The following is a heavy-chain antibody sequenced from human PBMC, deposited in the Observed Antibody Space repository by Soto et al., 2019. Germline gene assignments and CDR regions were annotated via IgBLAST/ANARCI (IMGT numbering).Heavy chain of an antibody. D-gene: IGHD6-19*01. J-gene: IGHJ4*02. Sequence: ASVKVSCKPSGYTFTDYYIHWVRQAPGQGLEWMGWINPNSGGTNFAQKFQGRVTMTRDTSISTAYMEVSRLRSDDTAVYYCARVPSGWYSFDYWGQGTLVTVSS. CDR2: INPNSGGT. CDR1: GYTFTDYY. V-gene: IGHV1-2*02. CDR3: ARVPSGWYSFDY.